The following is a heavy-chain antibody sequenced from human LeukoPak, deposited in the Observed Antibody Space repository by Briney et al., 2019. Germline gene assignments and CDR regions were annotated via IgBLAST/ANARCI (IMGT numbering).Heavy chain of an antibody. CDR2: ITNDGSST. CDR3: AKDGGTVCHVINYSFDS. V-gene: IGHV3-74*01. CDR1: GLTFSSHW. D-gene: IGHD1-1*01. J-gene: IGHJ4*02. Sequence: GGSLRLSCAASGLTFSSHWMRWVRQAPGKGLVWVSRITNDGSSTTYADSVKGRFTISRDTSKNTLYLQMNNLRTEDTAVYYCAKDGGTVCHVINYSFDSWGQGTLVTVSS.